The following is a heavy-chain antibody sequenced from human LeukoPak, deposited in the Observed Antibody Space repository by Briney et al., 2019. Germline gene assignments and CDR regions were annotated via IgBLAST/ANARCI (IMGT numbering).Heavy chain of an antibody. V-gene: IGHV1-18*01. J-gene: IGHJ5*02. D-gene: IGHD1-7*01. CDR3: ARGSIALELRSWFDP. CDR1: GYTFTSYG. CDR2: ISAYNGNT. Sequence: GGSVQVSCKASGYTFTSYGISWVRQAPGQGLEWMGWISAYNGNTNYAQKLQGRVTMTTDTSTSTAYMELRSLRSDDTAVYYCARGSIALELRSWFDPWGQGTLVTVSS.